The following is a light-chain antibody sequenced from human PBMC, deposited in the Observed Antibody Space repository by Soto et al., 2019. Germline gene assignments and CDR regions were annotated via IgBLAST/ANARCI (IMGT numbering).Light chain of an antibody. Sequence: EIVMTQSPATLSVSPGERATLSCRASQSVSSNLAWYQQKPGQAPRLLIYGASTRATGIPARFSGSGSGTEFTLTISSLQSEDFAVYYCQQYNNWPPKLTVGGGTNVEIK. CDR2: GAS. CDR3: QQYNNWPPKLT. CDR1: QSVSSN. V-gene: IGKV3-15*01. J-gene: IGKJ4*01.